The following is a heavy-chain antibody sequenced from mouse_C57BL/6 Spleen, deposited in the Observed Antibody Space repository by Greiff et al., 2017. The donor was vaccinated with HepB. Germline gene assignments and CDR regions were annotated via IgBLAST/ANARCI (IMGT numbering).Heavy chain of an antibody. D-gene: IGHD2-10*02. V-gene: IGHV1-52*01. J-gene: IGHJ3*01. CDR3: AATPPRRAWFAY. CDR2: IDPSDSET. CDR1: GYTFTSYW. Sequence: QVQLQQPGAELVRPGSSVKLSCKASGYTFTSYWMHWVKQRPIQGLEWIGNIDPSDSETHYNQKFKDKATLTVDKSSSTAYMQLSSLTSEDSAVYYCAATPPRRAWFAYWGQGTLVTVSA.